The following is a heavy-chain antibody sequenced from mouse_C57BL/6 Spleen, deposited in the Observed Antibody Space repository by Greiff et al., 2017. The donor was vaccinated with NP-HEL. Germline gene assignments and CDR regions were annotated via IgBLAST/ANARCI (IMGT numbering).Heavy chain of an antibody. Sequence: EVQLQESGGGLVKPGGSLKLSCAASGFTFSDYGMHWVRQAPEKGLEWVAYISSGSSTIYYADTVKGRFTISRDNAKNTLFLQMTSLRSEDTAMYYCARKFFNWDGFAYWGQGTLVTVSA. CDR1: GFTFSDYG. J-gene: IGHJ3*01. CDR3: ARKFFNWDGFAY. D-gene: IGHD4-1*02. CDR2: ISSGSSTI. V-gene: IGHV5-17*01.